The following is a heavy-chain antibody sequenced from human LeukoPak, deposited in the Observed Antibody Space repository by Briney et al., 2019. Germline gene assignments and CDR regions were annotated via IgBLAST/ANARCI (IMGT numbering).Heavy chain of an antibody. J-gene: IGHJ4*02. CDR3: ARLPTITFFDY. D-gene: IGHD5-12*01. V-gene: IGHV4-34*01. CDR1: GGSFSGYY. CDR2: INHSGST. Sequence: SETLSLTCAVYGGSFSGYYWSWIRQPPGKGLEWIGEINHSGSTNYNPSLKSRVTISVDTSKNQFSLKLSSVTAADTAVYYCARLPTITFFDYWGQGTLVTVSS.